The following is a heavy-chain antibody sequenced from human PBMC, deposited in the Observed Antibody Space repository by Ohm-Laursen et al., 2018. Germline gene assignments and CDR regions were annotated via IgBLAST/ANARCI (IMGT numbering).Heavy chain of an antibody. CDR2: ISADVRST. D-gene: IGHD3-16*01. Sequence: SLRLSCSASGITFSNNAMSWVRQAPGKGLEWVSSISADVRSTYYADSVKGRFTISRDNSKNTLYLQMNSLRAEDTAVYYCAPLGAWGQGTLVTVSS. J-gene: IGHJ5*02. CDR3: APLGA. V-gene: IGHV3-23*01. CDR1: GITFSNNA.